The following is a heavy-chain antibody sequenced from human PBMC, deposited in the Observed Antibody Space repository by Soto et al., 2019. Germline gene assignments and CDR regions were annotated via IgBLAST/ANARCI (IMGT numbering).Heavy chain of an antibody. J-gene: IGHJ6*02. CDR1: GFTFSSYG. V-gene: IGHV3-30*18. Sequence: GGSLRLSCAASGFTFSSYGMHWVRQAPGKGLEWVAVISYDGSNKYYADSVKGRFTISRDNSKNTLYPQMNSLRAEDTAVYYCANGASQGPGYSYGGYYYYGMDVWGQGTTVTVSS. CDR3: ANGASQGPGYSYGGYYYYGMDV. CDR2: ISYDGSNK. D-gene: IGHD5-18*01.